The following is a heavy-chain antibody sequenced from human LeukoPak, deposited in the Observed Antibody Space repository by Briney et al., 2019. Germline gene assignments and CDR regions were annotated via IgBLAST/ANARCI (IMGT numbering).Heavy chain of an antibody. V-gene: IGHV3-33*08. D-gene: IGHD1-26*01. Sequence: GGSLRLSCAASGFTFSDYYMSWIRQAPGKGLEWVAVIWYDGSNKYYADSVKGRFTISRDNSKNTLYLQMNSLRAEDTAVYYCARIVGASGVLGYWGQGTLVTVSS. J-gene: IGHJ4*02. CDR3: ARIVGASGVLGY. CDR1: GFTFSDYY. CDR2: IWYDGSNK.